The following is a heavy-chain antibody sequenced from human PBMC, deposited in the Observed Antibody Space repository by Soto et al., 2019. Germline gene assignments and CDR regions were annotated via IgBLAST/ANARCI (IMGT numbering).Heavy chain of an antibody. J-gene: IGHJ3*02. CDR2: ISYDGSNK. D-gene: IGHD3-3*01. CDR3: VKEAPIFYAFDI. V-gene: IGHV3-30*14. CDR1: GFTFSSYA. Sequence: GGSLRLSCAASGFTFSSYAMHWVRQAPGKGLEWVAVISYDGSNKYYADSVKGRFTISRDNSKNTLYLQMSSLRAEDTAVYYCVKEAPIFYAFDIWGQGTMVTVSS.